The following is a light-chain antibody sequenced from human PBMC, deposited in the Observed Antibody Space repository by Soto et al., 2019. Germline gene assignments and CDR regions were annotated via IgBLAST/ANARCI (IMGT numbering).Light chain of an antibody. CDR2: GAS. Sequence: EIVMTQPPATLSVSPGERATLSCRASQSVSSNLAWYQQKPGQAPRLLIYGASTRATGIPARFSGSGSGTEFTLTISSLQSEDFAVYYCQQYNNWPPWTFGQGTKV. CDR3: QQYNNWPPWT. V-gene: IGKV3-15*01. J-gene: IGKJ1*01. CDR1: QSVSSN.